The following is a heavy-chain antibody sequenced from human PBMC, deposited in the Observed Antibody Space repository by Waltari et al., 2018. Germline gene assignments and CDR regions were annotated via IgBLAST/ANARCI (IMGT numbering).Heavy chain of an antibody. Sequence: EVQLVESGGGLVQPGGFLILSCAASGFTFSSYAMNWVRQAPGKGLEWVSLISGSGDNTYYADSVKGRLTISRDNSKNTLYLQMNSLRVEDTAIYYCAKTIFGEVSDAFDIWGQGRMVTVSS. D-gene: IGHD3-3*01. J-gene: IGHJ3*02. CDR3: AKTIFGEVSDAFDI. CDR1: GFTFSSYA. V-gene: IGHV3-23*04. CDR2: ISGSGDNT.